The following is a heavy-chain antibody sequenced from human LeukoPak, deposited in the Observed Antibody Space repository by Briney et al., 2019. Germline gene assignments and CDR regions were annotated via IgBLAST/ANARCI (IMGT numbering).Heavy chain of an antibody. V-gene: IGHV3-30-3*01. D-gene: IGHD2-15*01. CDR3: AREVLMVAATLFDY. CDR1: GFTFSSYA. Sequence: HPGGSLRLSCAASGFTFSSYAMHWVRQAPGKGLEWVAVISYDGSNKYYADSVKGRFTISRDHSKNTLYLQMNSLRAEDTAVYYCAREVLMVAATLFDYWGQGTLVTVSS. J-gene: IGHJ4*02. CDR2: ISYDGSNK.